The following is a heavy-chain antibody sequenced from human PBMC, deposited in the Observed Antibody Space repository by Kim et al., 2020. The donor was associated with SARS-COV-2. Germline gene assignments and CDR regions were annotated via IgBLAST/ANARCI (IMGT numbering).Heavy chain of an antibody. J-gene: IGHJ4*02. CDR3: ARKVADISGWYVHFDY. V-gene: IGHV2-70*11. CDR1: GFSLTTPGMC. CDR2: IGWDDDK. Sequence: SGPTLVKPTETLTLTCTVTGFSLTTPGMCVSWIRQPPGKALEWLARIGWDDDKYFSTSLKTRLTISKDASKNQVVLTMAGMDPVDTATYYCARKVADISGWYVHFDYWGQGTLVTVSS. D-gene: IGHD6-19*01.